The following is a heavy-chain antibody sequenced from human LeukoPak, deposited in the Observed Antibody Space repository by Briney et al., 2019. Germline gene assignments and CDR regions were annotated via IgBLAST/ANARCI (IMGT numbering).Heavy chain of an antibody. D-gene: IGHD2-15*01. V-gene: IGHV4-34*01. CDR3: ARGFRDIVVVVAATFTGFDY. CDR1: GGPFSGYY. J-gene: IGHJ4*02. CDR2: INHSGST. Sequence: SETLSLTCAVYGGPFSGYYWSWIRQPPGKGLEWIGEINHSGSTNYNPSLKSRVTISVDTSKNQFSLKLSSVTAADTAVYYCARGFRDIVVVVAATFTGFDYWGQGTLVTVSS.